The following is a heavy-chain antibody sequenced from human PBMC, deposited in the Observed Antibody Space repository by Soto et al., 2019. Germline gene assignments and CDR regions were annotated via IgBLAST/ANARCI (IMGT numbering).Heavy chain of an antibody. CDR2: IRGDGNSI. D-gene: IGHD5-12*01. J-gene: IGHJ3*01. CDR3: ARGGRGHYGFEV. V-gene: IGHV3-74*03. Sequence: EVKLVESGGGLVQPGGSLRLSCAASGFTFTDYWMHWVRQAPGKGLVWVSRIRGDGNSITNADSVRGRFIISRDNAKNTLYLQMSSLRVEDTAVYYCARGGRGHYGFEVWCQGPMVTVSS. CDR1: GFTFTDYW.